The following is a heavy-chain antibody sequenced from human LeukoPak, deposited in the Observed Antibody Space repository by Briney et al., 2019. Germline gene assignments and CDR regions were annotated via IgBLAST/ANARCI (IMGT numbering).Heavy chain of an antibody. CDR1: GYTLTELS. J-gene: IGHJ3*02. V-gene: IGHV1-24*01. D-gene: IGHD1-26*01. CDR2: FDPEDGET. Sequence: ASVKVSCKVSGYTLTELSMHWVRQAPGKGLEWMGGFDPEDGETIYAQKFQGRVNMTEDTSTDTAYMELSSLRSEDTAVYYCATDLRHRIVGATGSAFDIWGQGTMVTVSS. CDR3: ATDLRHRIVGATGSAFDI.